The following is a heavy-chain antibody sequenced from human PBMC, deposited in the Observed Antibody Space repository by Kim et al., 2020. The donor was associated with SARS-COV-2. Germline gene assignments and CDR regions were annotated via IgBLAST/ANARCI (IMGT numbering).Heavy chain of an antibody. J-gene: IGHJ3*02. D-gene: IGHD3-10*01. CDR2: ISYDGSNK. CDR1: AFTFSGYA. Sequence: GGSLRLSCAASAFTFSGYAMHWVRQAPGKGLEWVAVISYDGSNKYYADSVKGRLTISRDNSKNTLYLQMNSLRVEDTAVYYCARLEGGINAFDIWGQGTMVTVSS. CDR3: ARLEGGINAFDI. V-gene: IGHV3-30*04.